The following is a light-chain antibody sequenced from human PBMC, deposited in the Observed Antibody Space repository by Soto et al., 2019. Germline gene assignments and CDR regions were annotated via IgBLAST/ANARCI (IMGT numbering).Light chain of an antibody. J-gene: IGLJ2*01. V-gene: IGLV2-8*01. CDR3: SSYAGSNNPVI. CDR1: SSDVGGYNS. Sequence: QSALTQPPSASGSPGQSVTISCTGTSSDVGGYNSVSWYQQHPGKAPKFMIYEVSKRPSGVPDRFSGSKSGNTASLTVSGLQADDEADYYCSSYAGSNNPVIFGGGTQLTVL. CDR2: EVS.